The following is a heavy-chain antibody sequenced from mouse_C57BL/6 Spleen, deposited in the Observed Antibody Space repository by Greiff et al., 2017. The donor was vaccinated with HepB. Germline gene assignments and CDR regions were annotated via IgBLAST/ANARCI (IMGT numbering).Heavy chain of an antibody. Sequence: EVKLQESGPGMVKPSQSLSLTCTVTGYSITSGYDWHWIRHFPGNKLEWMGYISYSGSTNYNPSLKSRISITHDTSKNHFFLKLNSVTTEDTATYYCARWGLRRYFDYWGQGTTLTVSS. J-gene: IGHJ2*01. V-gene: IGHV3-1*01. D-gene: IGHD2-4*01. CDR1: GYSITSGYD. CDR3: ARWGLRRYFDY. CDR2: ISYSGST.